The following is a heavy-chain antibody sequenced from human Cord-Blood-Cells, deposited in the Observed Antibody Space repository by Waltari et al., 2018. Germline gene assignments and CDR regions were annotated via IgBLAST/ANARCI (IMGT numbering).Heavy chain of an antibody. Sequence: QVQLVQSGAEVKKPGASVKVSCKASGYTFTSYGISWVRQAPGQGLEWMGWISAYNGNTNYAQKLQGRVNMTTDTSTSTAYMALRSLRSDDTAVYYCARARYSSSWYGGYYFDYWGQGTLVTVSS. CDR2: ISAYNGNT. D-gene: IGHD6-13*01. CDR3: ARARYSSSWYGGYYFDY. CDR1: GYTFTSYG. J-gene: IGHJ4*02. V-gene: IGHV1-18*04.